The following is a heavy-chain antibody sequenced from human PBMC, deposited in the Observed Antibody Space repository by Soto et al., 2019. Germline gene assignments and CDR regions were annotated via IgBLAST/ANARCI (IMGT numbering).Heavy chain of an antibody. CDR3: AHRGDYGSASYWFDH. CDR1: GLSLSTSGVG. Sequence: QITLKESGPTEVKPTQTLTLTCSFSGLSLSTSGVGVGWFRQPPGKALEYLVLIFWDDEKRYSPSLRSRLTVTRDTSKDQVVLKMTNMDPVDTGTYYCAHRGDYGSASYWFDHWGQGALVTVSS. D-gene: IGHD3-10*01. J-gene: IGHJ5*02. V-gene: IGHV2-5*02. CDR2: IFWDDEK.